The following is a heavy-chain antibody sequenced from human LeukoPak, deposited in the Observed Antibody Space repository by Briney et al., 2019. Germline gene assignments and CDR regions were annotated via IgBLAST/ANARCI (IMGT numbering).Heavy chain of an antibody. CDR2: ISGSGDRT. J-gene: IGHJ3*02. V-gene: IGHV3-23*01. CDR3: AKELVLLWFGDSYDAFDI. D-gene: IGHD3-10*01. Sequence: PGGSLRLSCAASGFTFSSHAMSWVRQAPGKGLEWVSTISGSGDRTFYADSVKGRFSIARDNSKNTLYLQMSSLRAGDTAVYYCAKELVLLWFGDSYDAFDIWGQGTMVTVSS. CDR1: GFTFSSHA.